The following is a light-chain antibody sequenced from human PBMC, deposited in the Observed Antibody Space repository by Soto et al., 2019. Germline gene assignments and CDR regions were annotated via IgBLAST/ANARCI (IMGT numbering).Light chain of an antibody. J-gene: IGKJ1*01. CDR3: QQYNNWPPWT. Sequence: EIVMTQSPATLSLSPGDRATLSCRASQSVSRTLAWYKQRPGHAPRLLIYGASTRATGITARLSGSGSGTEFTLPISSMQYEDFAVYYCQQYNNWPPWTFGQGTKVDIK. CDR2: GAS. V-gene: IGKV3-15*01. CDR1: QSVSRT.